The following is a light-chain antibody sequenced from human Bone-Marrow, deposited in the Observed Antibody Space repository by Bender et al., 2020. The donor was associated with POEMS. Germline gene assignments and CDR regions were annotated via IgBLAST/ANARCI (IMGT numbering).Light chain of an antibody. CDR2: EVN. V-gene: IGLV2-23*02. J-gene: IGLJ2*01. Sequence: QSALTQPASVSGSPGQSITISCTGTSSDIGRYNLVSWYQQLPGKAPKLIIYEVNHRPSGVSNRFSGSKSGDTASLTISGLQTEDEADYYCCSYAGSNTRVLFGGGTKVTVL. CDR3: CSYAGSNTRVL. CDR1: SSDIGRYNL.